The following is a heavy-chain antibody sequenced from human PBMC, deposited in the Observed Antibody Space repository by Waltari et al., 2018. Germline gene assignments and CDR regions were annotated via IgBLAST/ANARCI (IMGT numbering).Heavy chain of an antibody. CDR2: INQGGST. Sequence: QVLLQPGGARLLKPSETLSLTCGVSGGSFSGYYWSWIRQPPGKGLQWIGEINQGGSTKYTPSLNSRVTISVATSNSQFSLKLTSVTAADTAVYYCVRHVGGSRGIDYWGQGTLITVSS. D-gene: IGHD3-16*01. V-gene: IGHV4-34*01. CDR3: VRHVGGSRGIDY. J-gene: IGHJ4*02. CDR1: GGSFSGYY.